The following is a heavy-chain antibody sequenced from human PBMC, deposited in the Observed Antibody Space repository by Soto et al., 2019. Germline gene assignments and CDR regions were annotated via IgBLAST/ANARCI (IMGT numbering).Heavy chain of an antibody. CDR1: SHTFTSYG. Sequence: QVHLVQSGAEVTKPGASVKVSCKASSHTFTSYGITSVRQAPGQGLERMGWISAHNGITDNAQKRQGRVIVTRDTTTSTAYIELRSLIADDTAVYYCARGRYGDYWGQGALVTVSS. V-gene: IGHV1-18*01. J-gene: IGHJ4*02. CDR2: ISAHNGIT. D-gene: IGHD1-1*01. CDR3: ARGRYGDY.